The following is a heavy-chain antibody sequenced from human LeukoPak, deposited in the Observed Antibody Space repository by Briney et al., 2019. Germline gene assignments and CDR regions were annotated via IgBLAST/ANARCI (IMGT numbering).Heavy chain of an antibody. V-gene: IGHV3-15*07. Sequence: GGSLRLSCVASTFTKAWMNWVRQAPGKGLEWVGRVKNRGDGRTTDYAAPVKGRFTISRDDSKRTVYLQMNSLKTEDTAVYYCAKTRPLDSSSWSHGDYWGQGTLVTVSS. CDR3: AKTRPLDSSSWSHGDY. CDR2: VKNRGDGRTT. J-gene: IGHJ4*02. D-gene: IGHD6-13*01. CDR1: TFTKAW.